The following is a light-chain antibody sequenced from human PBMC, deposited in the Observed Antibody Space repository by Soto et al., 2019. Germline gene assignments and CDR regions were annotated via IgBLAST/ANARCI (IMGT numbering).Light chain of an antibody. CDR3: SSYTSSNTLEV. V-gene: IGLV2-14*01. J-gene: IGLJ1*01. CDR1: SSDVGGSNY. CDR2: EVN. Sequence: LTQPASVSGSPGQSITISCTGTSSDVGGSNYVSWYQHHPHRAPKLLIYEVNYRPSGVSSRFSGSKSGNTASLTISGLQAEDEADYYCSSYTSSNTLEVFGVGTKVTVL.